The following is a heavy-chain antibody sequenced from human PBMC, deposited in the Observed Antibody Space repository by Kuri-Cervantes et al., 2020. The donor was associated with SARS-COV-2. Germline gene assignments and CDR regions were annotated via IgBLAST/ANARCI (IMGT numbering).Heavy chain of an antibody. V-gene: IGHV3-66*01. D-gene: IGHD5-12*01. J-gene: IGHJ5*02. Sequence: GESLKISCAASGFTVSSNYMSWVRQAPGKGLEWVSVIYSGGSTYYADSVKGRFTISRDNSKNTLYLQMNSLRAEDTAVYYCARGLGGYDLSWFDPWGQGTLVTVSS. CDR2: IYSGGST. CDR3: ARGLGGYDLSWFDP. CDR1: GFTVSSNY.